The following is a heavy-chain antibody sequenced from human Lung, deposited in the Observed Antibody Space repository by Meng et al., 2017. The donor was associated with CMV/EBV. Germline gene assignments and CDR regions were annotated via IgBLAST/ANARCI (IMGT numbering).Heavy chain of an antibody. D-gene: IGHD6-13*01. CDR3: ARGSSSSWYEGSYYFDY. Sequence: SCASSGFTFSSYSMNCVRQAPGKGLEWVSSISSSSSYIYYADSVKGRFTISRDNAKNSLYLQMNSLRAEDTAVYYCARGSSSSWYEGSYYFDYWGQGXLVTVSS. CDR2: ISSSSSYI. CDR1: GFTFSSYS. V-gene: IGHV3-21*01. J-gene: IGHJ4*02.